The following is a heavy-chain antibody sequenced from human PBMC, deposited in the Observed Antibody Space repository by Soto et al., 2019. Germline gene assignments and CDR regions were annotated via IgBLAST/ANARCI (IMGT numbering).Heavy chain of an antibody. D-gene: IGHD3-3*01. J-gene: IGHJ4*02. CDR2: INHSGST. V-gene: IGHV4-34*01. Sequence: KTSETLSLTCAVYGGSFSGYYWSWIRQPPGKGLEWIGEINHSGSTNYNPSLKSRVTISVDTSKNQFSLKLSSVTAADTAVYYCARIPLRVFWSGYKAYYFDYWGQGTLVTVSS. CDR3: ARIPLRVFWSGYKAYYFDY. CDR1: GGSFSGYY.